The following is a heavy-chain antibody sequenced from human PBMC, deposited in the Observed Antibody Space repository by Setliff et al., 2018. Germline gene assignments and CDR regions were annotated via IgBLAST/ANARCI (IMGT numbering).Heavy chain of an antibody. CDR2: IYIGGSA. Sequence: SETLSLTCTVSGGSISSYYWSWIRQPAGKGLEWIGHIYIGGSANYNPSLKSRVTMSIDTSKNQFSLKLTSVNAADTAVYYCARDLGHGGDSDYWGQGILVTVSS. V-gene: IGHV4-4*07. D-gene: IGHD2-21*02. CDR1: GGSISSYY. CDR3: ARDLGHGGDSDY. J-gene: IGHJ4*02.